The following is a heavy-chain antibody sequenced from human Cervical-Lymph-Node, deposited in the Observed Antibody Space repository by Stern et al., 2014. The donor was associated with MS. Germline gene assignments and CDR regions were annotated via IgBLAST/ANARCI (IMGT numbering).Heavy chain of an antibody. CDR2: IGTAGDT. D-gene: IGHD4-17*01. V-gene: IGHV3-13*01. J-gene: IGHJ4*02. CDR1: GFTFSSYD. Sequence: QLVQSGGGLVQPGGSLRLSCAASGFTFSSYDMHWVRQATGKGLEWVSAIGTAGDTYYPGSVKGRFTISRENAKNSLYLQMNSLRAGDTAVYYCARDYGDFVLDYWGQGTLVTVSS. CDR3: ARDYGDFVLDY.